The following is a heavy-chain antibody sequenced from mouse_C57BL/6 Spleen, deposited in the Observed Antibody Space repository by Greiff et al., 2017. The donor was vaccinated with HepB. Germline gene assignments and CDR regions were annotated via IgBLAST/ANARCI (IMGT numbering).Heavy chain of an antibody. CDR3: ARGYYSKEGYFDY. J-gene: IGHJ2*01. D-gene: IGHD2-5*01. CDR2: ISDGGSYT. Sequence: EVQLVESGGGLVKPGGSLKLSCAASGFTFSSYAMSWVRQTPEKRLEWVATISDGGSYTYYPDNVKGRFTISRDNAKNNLYLQMSHLKSEDTAMYYCARGYYSKEGYFDYWGQGTTLTVSS. CDR1: GFTFSSYA. V-gene: IGHV5-4*01.